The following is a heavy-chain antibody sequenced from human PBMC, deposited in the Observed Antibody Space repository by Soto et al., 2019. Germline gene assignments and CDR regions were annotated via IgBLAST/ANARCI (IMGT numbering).Heavy chain of an antibody. V-gene: IGHV3-9*01. CDR1: GFTFDDYA. J-gene: IGHJ6*02. CDR3: AKDISYYGMDV. Sequence: EVQLVESGGGLVQPGRSLRLSCAASGFTFDDYAMHWVRQAPGKGLEWVSGSSWNSGSIGYADSVKGRFTISRDNAKHSLYLQMNSLRAEDTSLYYCAKDISYYGMDVWGQGTTVTVSS. CDR2: SSWNSGSI.